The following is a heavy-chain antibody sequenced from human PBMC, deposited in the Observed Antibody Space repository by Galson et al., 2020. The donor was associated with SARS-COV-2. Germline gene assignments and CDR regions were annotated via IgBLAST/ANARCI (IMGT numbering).Heavy chain of an antibody. J-gene: IGHJ5*02. CDR1: GYTFSGYY. V-gene: IGHV1-2*04. D-gene: IGHD2-2*02. CDR3: GRGPVVPAAIRGNWFDP. Sequence: ASVKVSCTASGYTFSGYYMHWVRPAPGQGLEWMGWINPNSGGTNYAQKFQGWVTMTRDTSISTAYMELSRLRSDDTAVYYCGRGPVVPAAIRGNWFDPWGQGTLVTVSS. CDR2: INPNSGGT.